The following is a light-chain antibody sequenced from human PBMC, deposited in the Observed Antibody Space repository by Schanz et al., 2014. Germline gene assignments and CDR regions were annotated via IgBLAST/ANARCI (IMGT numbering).Light chain of an antibody. V-gene: IGKV1-17*03. CDR3: QKYNNAPWT. CDR2: VAS. Sequence: DIQMTQSPSATSASVGDRVTIACRASQGINNSLAWFQQKPGKVPKRLIYVASSLQSGVPSRFSGSGSGTEFTLTISSLQPEDVATYYCQKYNNAPWTFGQGTKVEIK. J-gene: IGKJ1*01. CDR1: QGINNS.